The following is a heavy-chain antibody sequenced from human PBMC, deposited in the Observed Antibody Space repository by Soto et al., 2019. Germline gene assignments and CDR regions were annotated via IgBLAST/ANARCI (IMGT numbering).Heavy chain of an antibody. J-gene: IGHJ4*02. CDR1: GGSISSSSYY. CDR2: IYYSGST. V-gene: IGHV4-39*01. D-gene: IGHD3-16*02. CDR3: ARGVYDYIWGSYRQIDY. Sequence: ETLSLTCTVSGGSISSSSYYWGWIRQPPGKGLEWIGSIYYSGSTYYNPSLKSRVTISVDTSKNQFSLKLSSVTAADTAVYYCARGVYDYIWGSYRQIDYWGQGTLVTVSS.